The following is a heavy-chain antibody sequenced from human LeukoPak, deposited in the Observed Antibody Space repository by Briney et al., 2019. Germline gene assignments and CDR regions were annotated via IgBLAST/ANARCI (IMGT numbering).Heavy chain of an antibody. CDR1: GFTFSTYG. D-gene: IGHD1-20*01. CDR2: ISYDGSNK. Sequence: HPGGSLRLSCAASGFTFSTYGMHWVRQVPGKGLEWVAVISYDGSNKYYADSVKGRFTISRDNSKNTLYLQMNSLRAEDTAVYYCARDPKTYNWNGRSWFDPWGQGTLVTVSS. V-gene: IGHV3-30*03. CDR3: ARDPKTYNWNGRSWFDP. J-gene: IGHJ5*02.